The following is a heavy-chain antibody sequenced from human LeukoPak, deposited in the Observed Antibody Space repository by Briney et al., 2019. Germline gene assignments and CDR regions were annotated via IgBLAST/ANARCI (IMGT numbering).Heavy chain of an antibody. V-gene: IGHV3-30*02. CDR2: IRYDGSNK. D-gene: IGHD3-22*01. CDR3: ARDITMIVAPSHAFDI. Sequence: GGSLRLSCAASGFTFSSYGMHWVRQAPGKGLEWVAFIRYDGSNKYYADSVKGRFTISRDNSKNTLYLQMNSLRAEDTAVYYCARDITMIVAPSHAFDIWGQGTMVTVSS. CDR1: GFTFSSYG. J-gene: IGHJ3*02.